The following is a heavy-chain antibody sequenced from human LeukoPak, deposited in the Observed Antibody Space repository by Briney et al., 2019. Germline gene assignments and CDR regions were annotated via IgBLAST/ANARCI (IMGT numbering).Heavy chain of an antibody. J-gene: IGHJ4*02. CDR1: GFTFDDYA. CDR3: AKDLTAAGKGPADY. CDR2: ISWNSGSI. V-gene: IGHV3-9*01. Sequence: GRSLRLSCAASGFTFDDYAMHWVRQAPGKGLEWVSGISWNSGSIGYADSVKGRFTISRENAKNSLYLQMNSLRAEDTALYYCAKDLTAAGKGPADYWGQGTLVTVSS. D-gene: IGHD6-13*01.